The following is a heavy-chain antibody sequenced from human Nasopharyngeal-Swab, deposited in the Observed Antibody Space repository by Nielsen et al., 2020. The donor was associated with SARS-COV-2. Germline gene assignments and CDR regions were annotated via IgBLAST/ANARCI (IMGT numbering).Heavy chain of an antibody. CDR3: ARGNRITMVRGVPYYYYYGMDV. J-gene: IGHJ6*02. D-gene: IGHD3-10*01. Sequence: SVKVSCKASGGSFTNYGISWVRHAPGQGLEWMGRIIPILGIANYAQTFQGRVTITADTSTSTAYMELSSLRSEDTAVYYCARGNRITMVRGVPYYYYYGMDVWGQGTTVTVSS. CDR1: GGSFTNYG. CDR2: IIPILGIA. V-gene: IGHV1-69*04.